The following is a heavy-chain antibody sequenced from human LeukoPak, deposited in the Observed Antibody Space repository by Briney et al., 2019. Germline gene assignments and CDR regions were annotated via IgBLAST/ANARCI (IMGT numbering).Heavy chain of an antibody. V-gene: IGHV4-59*01. CDR3: ARDSNDSSIPCFDY. CDR1: GGSIRNYY. D-gene: IGHD3-22*01. J-gene: IGHJ4*02. CDR2: IYYIGST. Sequence: PSETLSLTCTVSGGSIRNYYWSWIRHPPRKGLEWIGYIYYIGSTNYKSSLKSRITISVDTSKNQISLKLSSVTAADTAVYYCARDSNDSSIPCFDYWGQGSLVTVSS.